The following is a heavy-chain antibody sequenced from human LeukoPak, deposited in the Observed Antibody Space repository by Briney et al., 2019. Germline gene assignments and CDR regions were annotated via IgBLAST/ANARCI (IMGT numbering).Heavy chain of an antibody. CDR2: IYYSGST. CDR3: ARGGSPRDLHFDY. J-gene: IGHJ4*02. V-gene: IGHV4-61*01. CDR1: GGSISSGSYY. D-gene: IGHD3-16*01. Sequence: SQTLSLTCTVSGGSISSGSYYWSWIRQPPGKGLEWIGYIYYSGSTNYNPSLKSRVTISVDTSKNQFSLKLSSVTAADTAVYYCARGGSPRDLHFDYWGQGTLVTVSS.